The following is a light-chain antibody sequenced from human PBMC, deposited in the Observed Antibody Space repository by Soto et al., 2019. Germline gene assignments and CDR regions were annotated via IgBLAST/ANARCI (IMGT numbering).Light chain of an antibody. CDR1: SSNIGSNY. CDR2: RNN. J-gene: IGLJ3*02. Sequence: QSVLTQPPSASGTPGQRVTISGSGSSSNIGSNYVYWYQQLPGTAPKLLIYRNNQRPSGVPDRFSGSKSGTSASLAISGLRSEDEADYYCAAWDDSLSGPVFGGGTKLTFL. CDR3: AAWDDSLSGPV. V-gene: IGLV1-47*01.